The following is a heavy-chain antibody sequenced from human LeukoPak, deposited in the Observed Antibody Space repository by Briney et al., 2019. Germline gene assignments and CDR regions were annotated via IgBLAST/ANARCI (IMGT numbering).Heavy chain of an antibody. V-gene: IGHV1-46*01. CDR3: ARHRLHRIYYDTTGYYHDACDI. CDR1: GHTFTSYY. Sequence: ASVKVSCKASGHTFTSYYMHWVRQAPGQGLEWMGLINPTGDSTGYAQKFQGRVTMTRDMSTSTDFMELSSLRSEDTAVYYCARHRLHRIYYDTTGYYHDACDIWGQGTMVTVSS. J-gene: IGHJ3*02. CDR2: INPTGDST. D-gene: IGHD3-22*01.